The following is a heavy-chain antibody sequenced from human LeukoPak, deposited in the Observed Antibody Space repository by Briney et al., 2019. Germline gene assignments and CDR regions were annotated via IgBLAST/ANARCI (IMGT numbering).Heavy chain of an antibody. CDR3: ARERGHYIVGAMGVDY. J-gene: IGHJ4*02. CDR2: INWNGGST. CDR1: GFPFDDYG. Sequence: GSLRLSCAASGFPFDDYGMSWVRQAPGKGLEWVSGINWNGGSTGYADSVKGRFTISRDNAKNSLYLQMNSLRAEDTALYYCARERGHYIVGAMGVDYWGQGTLVTVSS. V-gene: IGHV3-20*04. D-gene: IGHD1-26*01.